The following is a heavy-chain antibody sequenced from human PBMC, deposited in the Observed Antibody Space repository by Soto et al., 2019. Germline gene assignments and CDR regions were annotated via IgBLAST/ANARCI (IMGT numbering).Heavy chain of an antibody. Sequence: QVQLQQWGAGLLKPSETLSLTCAVYGGSFSGYYWSWIRQPPGKGLEWIGEINHSGSTNYNPSLKSRVTISVDTSKNQFSLKLSSVTAADTAVYYCARAARVYCSGGSCHFYGMDVWGQGTTVTVSS. J-gene: IGHJ6*02. CDR3: ARAARVYCSGGSCHFYGMDV. D-gene: IGHD2-15*01. CDR1: GGSFSGYY. CDR2: INHSGST. V-gene: IGHV4-34*01.